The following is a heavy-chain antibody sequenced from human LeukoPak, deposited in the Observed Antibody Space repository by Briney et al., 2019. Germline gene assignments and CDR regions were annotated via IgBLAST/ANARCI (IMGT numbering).Heavy chain of an antibody. CDR1: GYTFASYD. CDR2: MNPNSGNT. V-gene: IGHV1-8*01. D-gene: IGHD3-10*01. Sequence: ASVKVSCKASGYTFASYDINWVRQATGQGLEWMGWMNPNSGNTGYAQKFQGRVTMTRNTSISTAYMELSSLRSEDTAVYYCARGRRMYYYGSGSYYTSADYFDYWGQGTLVTVSS. CDR3: ARGRRMYYYGSGSYYTSADYFDY. J-gene: IGHJ4*02.